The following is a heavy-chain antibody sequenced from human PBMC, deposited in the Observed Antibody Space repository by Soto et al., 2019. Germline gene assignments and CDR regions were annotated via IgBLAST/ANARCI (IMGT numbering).Heavy chain of an antibody. D-gene: IGHD5-12*01. CDR2: ISSSSSYT. V-gene: IGHV3-11*03. CDR3: ARTSGYSGYDWPNE. CDR1: GFTFSDYY. J-gene: IGHJ6*01. Sequence: GGSLRLSCAASGFTFSDYYMSWIRQAPGKGLKWVSYISSSSSYTNNADTVKGRFTISRDNAKNSLYLQINSLRAEDTAVYYCARTSGYSGYDWPNEWG.